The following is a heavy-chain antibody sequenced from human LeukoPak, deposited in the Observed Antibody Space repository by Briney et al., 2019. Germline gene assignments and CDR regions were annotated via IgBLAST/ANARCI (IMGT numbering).Heavy chain of an antibody. D-gene: IGHD3-9*01. CDR1: GFTFSSYA. CDR2: ISYDGSNK. J-gene: IGHJ6*02. Sequence: GGSLRLSCAASGFTFSSYAMRWVRQAPGKGLEWVAVISYDGSNKYYADSVKGRFTISRDNSKNTLYLQMNSLRAEDTAVYYCASLYDILTGPLWMDVWGQGTTVTVSS. V-gene: IGHV3-30-3*01. CDR3: ASLYDILTGPLWMDV.